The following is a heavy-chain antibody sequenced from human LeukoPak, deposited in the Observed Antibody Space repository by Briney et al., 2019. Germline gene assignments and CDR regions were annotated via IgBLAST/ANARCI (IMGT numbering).Heavy chain of an antibody. V-gene: IGHV4-39*07. D-gene: IGHD3-10*01. J-gene: IGHJ3*02. CDR3: TKSDGYGLIRI. Sequence: SQTLSLTCSVSGDSITGYYCGWIRQPPGKGLEWIGNIYYTGNTYYNSSLKNRVTISLDTSKNQFSLKVISMTAADTAAYYCTKSDGYGLIRICGRGTMVTVSS. CDR1: GDSITGYY. CDR2: IYYTGNT.